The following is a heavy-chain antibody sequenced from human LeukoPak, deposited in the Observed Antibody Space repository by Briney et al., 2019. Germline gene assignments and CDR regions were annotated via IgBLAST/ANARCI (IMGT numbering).Heavy chain of an antibody. CDR2: INPNSGGT. J-gene: IGHJ4*02. D-gene: IGHD2-15*01. CDR3: ARGGRRGYCSGGSCYEGFDY. V-gene: IGHV1-2*04. Sequence: ASVKVSCKASGYTFTGYYMHWVRQAPGQGLEWMGWINPNSGGTNYAQKFQGWVTMTRDTSISTAYMELSRLRPDDTAVYYCARGGRRGYCSGGSCYEGFDYWGQGTLVTVSS. CDR1: GYTFTGYY.